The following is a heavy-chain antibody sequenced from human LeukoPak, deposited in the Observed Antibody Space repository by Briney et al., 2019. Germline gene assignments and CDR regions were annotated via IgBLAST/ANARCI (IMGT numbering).Heavy chain of an antibody. CDR3: VGEDYNIVTGPGQGALDV. CDR1: GFNFSEFW. J-gene: IGHJ3*01. V-gene: IGHV3-7*01. CDR2: IKEDGSEK. Sequence: PGGSLRLSCVASGFTSGFNFSEFWMSWVRQAPGKGLDWVASIKEDGSEKYSLDSVEGRFTISRDNAKKALYLQMNSLRTEDTAIYYCVGEDYNIVTGPGQGALDVWGQGTVVTVSS. D-gene: IGHD3-9*01.